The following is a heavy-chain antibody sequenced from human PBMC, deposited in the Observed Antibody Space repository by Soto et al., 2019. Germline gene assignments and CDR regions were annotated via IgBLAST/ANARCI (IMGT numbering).Heavy chain of an antibody. J-gene: IGHJ4*02. CDR2: INGRGNYI. D-gene: IGHD1-26*01. CDR1: GFTFSTYT. CDR3: VREDGKVGTNSAFDY. V-gene: IGHV3-21*01. Sequence: EVQVVESGGDLVKPGGSLRLSCASSGFTFSTYTMNWVRQAPGKGLEWVSSINGRGNYIYYAEPVKGRFTISRDDAKNSLYLQMDRLRAEDTALYYCVREDGKVGTNSAFDYWGLGALVTVSS.